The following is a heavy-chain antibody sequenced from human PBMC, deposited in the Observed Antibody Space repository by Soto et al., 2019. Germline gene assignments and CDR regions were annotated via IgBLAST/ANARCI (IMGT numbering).Heavy chain of an antibody. D-gene: IGHD6-19*01. CDR2: IGTAGDT. Sequence: EVQLVESGGGLVQPGGSLRLSCAASGFTFSSYDMHWVRQATGKGLEWVSAIGTAGDTYYLGSVKGRFTISRENAKNSLYLQMNSLRAGDTAVYYCAIARFSSGSLDYWGQGTLVTVSS. V-gene: IGHV3-13*01. CDR3: AIARFSSGSLDY. CDR1: GFTFSSYD. J-gene: IGHJ4*02.